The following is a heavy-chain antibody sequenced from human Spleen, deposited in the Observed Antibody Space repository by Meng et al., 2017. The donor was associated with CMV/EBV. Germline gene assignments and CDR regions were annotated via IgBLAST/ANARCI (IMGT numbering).Heavy chain of an antibody. CDR1: GFTLSSFA. CDR2: TSYDGSYK. Sequence: GESLKISCVGSGFTLSSFAMHWVRRAPGKGLEWVTLTSYDGSYKKYAASVKGRFTISRDDFRNTLYLQMNDLRLTDTAVYYCARDFDGDNVLDHWGQGALVTVSS. D-gene: IGHD4-17*01. CDR3: ARDFDGDNVLDH. V-gene: IGHV3-30*03. J-gene: IGHJ4*02.